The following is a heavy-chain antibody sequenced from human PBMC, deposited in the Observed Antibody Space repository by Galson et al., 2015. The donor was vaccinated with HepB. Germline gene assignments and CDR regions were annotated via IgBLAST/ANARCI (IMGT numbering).Heavy chain of an antibody. CDR1: GFTFSSYA. Sequence: TLRLSCAATGFTFSSYAMTWVRRAPGTGLHWVSSISGNGGRTYHADSRFTISRDNSRNVVYLQMNSLRADDTAVYYCGKDGLGDKSATADKLFSDFWGRGTLVT. D-gene: IGHD6-13*01. CDR2: ISGNGGRT. J-gene: IGHJ2*01. V-gene: IGHV3-23*01. CDR3: GKDGLGDKSATADKLFSDF.